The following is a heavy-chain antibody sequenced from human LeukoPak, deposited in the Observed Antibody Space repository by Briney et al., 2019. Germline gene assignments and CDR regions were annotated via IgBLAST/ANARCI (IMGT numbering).Heavy chain of an antibody. CDR3: TTYYVGEGGRGH. V-gene: IGHV4-61*08. Sequence: SETLFLTCSVSGDSVSSAGYHWSWIRQAPGKGLEWTGHSGSPSYNPSLKSRVMISIDTSKNQFSLKVSTVTAADTAVYYCTTYYVGEGGRGHWGPGTLVTVSS. D-gene: IGHD2-21*01. CDR1: GDSVSSAGYH. CDR2: SGSP. J-gene: IGHJ4*02.